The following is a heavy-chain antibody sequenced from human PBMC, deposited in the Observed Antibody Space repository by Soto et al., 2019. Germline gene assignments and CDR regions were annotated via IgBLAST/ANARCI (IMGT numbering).Heavy chain of an antibody. CDR1: GFTFSDYW. CDR2: INSDGIST. J-gene: IGHJ4*02. Sequence: EVQVVEAGGGLVQPGGSLRLSCAASGFTFSDYWMHWVRQAPGKGLVWVSRINSDGISTSYADSVRGRFTISRDNAKNTLYLQMNSLRAEDTAVYYCTRVAKFYGDFGSDYWGQGILVTVSS. CDR3: TRVAKFYGDFGSDY. D-gene: IGHD4-17*01. V-gene: IGHV3-74*01.